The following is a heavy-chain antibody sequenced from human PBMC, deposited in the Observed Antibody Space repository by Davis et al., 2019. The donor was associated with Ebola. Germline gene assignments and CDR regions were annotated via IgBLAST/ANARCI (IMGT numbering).Heavy chain of an antibody. Sequence: PSETLSLTCAVSGGSISSGGYSWSWIRQPPGKGLEWIGYIYHSGSTYYNPSLKSRVTISVDTSKNQFSLKLSSVTAADTAVYYCARGLSTASFDYWGQGTLVTVSS. CDR3: ARGLSTASFDY. J-gene: IGHJ4*02. V-gene: IGHV4-30-2*01. CDR2: IYHSGST. D-gene: IGHD2-21*02. CDR1: GGSISSGGYS.